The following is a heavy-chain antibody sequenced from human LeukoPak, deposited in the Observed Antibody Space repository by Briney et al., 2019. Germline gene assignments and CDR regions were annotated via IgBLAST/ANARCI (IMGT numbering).Heavy chain of an antibody. J-gene: IGHJ6*02. V-gene: IGHV3-74*01. CDR1: GFTFSSYA. CDR3: VRDRFYAMDV. Sequence: GGSLRLSCAASGFTFSSYAMSWVRQAPGKGLVWVSRINHDGSTTNYVDSVKGRFTISRDNAKNTLYLQMNSLRAEDTAVFYCVRDRFYAMDVWGQGTTVTVSS. CDR2: INHDGSTT.